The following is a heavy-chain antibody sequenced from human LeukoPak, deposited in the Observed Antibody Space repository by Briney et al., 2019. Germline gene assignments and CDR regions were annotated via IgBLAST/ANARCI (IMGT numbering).Heavy chain of an antibody. CDR1: GYSFTSYW. V-gene: IGHV5-51*01. D-gene: IGHD6-19*01. J-gene: IGHJ3*02. CDR2: IYPGDSDT. Sequence: GESLKISCKGSGYSFTSYWIGWVRQMPGKGLEWMGIIYPGDSDTRYSPSFQGQVTISADKSISTAYLQWSSLKASDTAMYYCATTYSGSAVAGDGDAFDIWGQGTMVTVSS. CDR3: ATTYSGSAVAGDGDAFDI.